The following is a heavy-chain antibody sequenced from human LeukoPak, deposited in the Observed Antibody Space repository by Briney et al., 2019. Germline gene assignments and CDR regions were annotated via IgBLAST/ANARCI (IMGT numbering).Heavy chain of an antibody. J-gene: IGHJ4*02. V-gene: IGHV1-46*01. CDR2: ISPSGGST. CDR1: GYTFTSNC. Sequence: ASVKVSCKAFGYTFTSNCMHWVRQAPGQGPEWMGVISPSGGSTTYAQKFQGRVTLTRDMSTSTDYLELSSLRSEDTAVYYCATGPDILTGYPIYYFDYWGQGTLVTVSS. CDR3: ATGPDILTGYPIYYFDY. D-gene: IGHD3-9*01.